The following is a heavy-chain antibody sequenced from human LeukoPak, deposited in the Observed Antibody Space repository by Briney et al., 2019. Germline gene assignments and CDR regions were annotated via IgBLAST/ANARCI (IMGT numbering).Heavy chain of an antibody. CDR2: IKQDGSEQ. CDR3: ARDRALYDSRGYYYTEDDY. J-gene: IGHJ4*02. CDR1: GFTFRSYW. D-gene: IGHD3-22*01. V-gene: IGHV3-7*01. Sequence: GGSLRLSCAASGFTFRSYWMSWVRQAPGKGLEWVANIKQDGSEQYYVDSVEGRFTISRDNAKNSLYLQMNSLRAEDTAVYYCARDRALYDSRGYYYTEDDYRGQGTLVTVSS.